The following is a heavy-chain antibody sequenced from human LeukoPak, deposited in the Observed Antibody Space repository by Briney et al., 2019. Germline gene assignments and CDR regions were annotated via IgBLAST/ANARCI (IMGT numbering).Heavy chain of an antibody. J-gene: IGHJ4*02. CDR2: ISTYNGST. D-gene: IGHD1-26*01. CDR1: GYTFTSNG. Sequence: PLASVKVSCKASGYTFTSNGISWVRQAPGQGLEWMGWISTYNGSTNYAQKFQGRVTMTTDTSTSTAYMELRSLRSDDTAVYYCARIKWELLGPFDYWGQGTLVTVSS. CDR3: ARIKWELLGPFDY. V-gene: IGHV1-18*01.